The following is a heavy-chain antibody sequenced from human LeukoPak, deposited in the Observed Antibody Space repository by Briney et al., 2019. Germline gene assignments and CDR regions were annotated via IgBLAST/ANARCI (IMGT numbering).Heavy chain of an antibody. J-gene: IGHJ4*02. CDR2: FDPEDGET. CDR3: ATITSGYYYSFDY. Sequence: GASVKVSCKVSGYTLTELSMHWVRQAPGKGLEWMGGFDPEDGETIYAQKFQGRVTMTEDTSTDTAYIELSSLRSEDTAVYYCATITSGYYYSFDYWGQGTLVTVSS. D-gene: IGHD3-22*01. CDR1: GYTLTELS. V-gene: IGHV1-24*01.